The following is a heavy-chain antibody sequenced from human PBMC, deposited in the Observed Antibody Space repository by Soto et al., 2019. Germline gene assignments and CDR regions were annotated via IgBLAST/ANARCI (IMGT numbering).Heavy chain of an antibody. CDR3: TRGLRGYSYGKVYFDS. D-gene: IGHD5-18*01. Sequence: PGGSLRLSCTVSGFTFGDYAVGWFRQAPGKGLEWVGFIRSKTYGGTTEYAASVKGRFTISGDDSKSIAYLQMNSLKTEDTAVYYCTRGLRGYSYGKVYFDSWGQGTLVTVSS. CDR1: GFTFGDYA. CDR2: IRSKTYGGTT. V-gene: IGHV3-49*03. J-gene: IGHJ4*02.